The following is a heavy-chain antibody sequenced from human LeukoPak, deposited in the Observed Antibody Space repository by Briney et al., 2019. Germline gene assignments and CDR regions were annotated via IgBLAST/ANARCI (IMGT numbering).Heavy chain of an antibody. CDR1: KFTFSSYA. D-gene: IGHD2-15*01. J-gene: IGHJ6*04. CDR3: ARDIVVVVAATRYYYGMDV. CDR2: ISSSGSTI. Sequence: PGGSLRLSCAASKFTFSSYAMNWVRQAPGKGLEWVSYISSSGSTIYYADSVKGRFTISRDNAKNSLYLQMNSLRAEDTAVYYCARDIVVVVAATRYYYGMDVWGKGTTVTVSS. V-gene: IGHV3-48*03.